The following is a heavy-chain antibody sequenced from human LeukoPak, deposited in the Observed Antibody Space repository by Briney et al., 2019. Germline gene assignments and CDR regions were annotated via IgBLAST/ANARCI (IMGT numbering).Heavy chain of an antibody. CDR2: INHGGST. Sequence: SETLSLTCAVYGGSLSAYYWTWIRQPPGKGLEWIGEINHGGSTNYNPSLKSRVTISIDTSKNQFSLKLSSVTAADTAVYYCARVQQRITIFGVAPGAFDIWGQGTMVTVSS. J-gene: IGHJ3*02. V-gene: IGHV4-34*01. CDR3: ARVQQRITIFGVAPGAFDI. CDR1: GGSLSAYY. D-gene: IGHD3-3*01.